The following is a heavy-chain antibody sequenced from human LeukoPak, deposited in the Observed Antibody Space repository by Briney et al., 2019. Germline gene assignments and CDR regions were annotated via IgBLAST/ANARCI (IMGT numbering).Heavy chain of an antibody. D-gene: IGHD5-18*01. V-gene: IGHV3-49*04. J-gene: IGHJ4*02. CDR3: TGGYSYGYTILPIPYFDY. CDR2: IRSKAYGGTT. Sequence: PGGSLRLSCAASGFTFSSYSMNWVRQAPGKGLEWVGFIRSKAYGGTTEYAASVKGRFTISRDDSKSIAYLQMNSLKTEDTAVYYCTGGYSYGYTILPIPYFDYWGQGTLVTVSS. CDR1: GFTFSSYS.